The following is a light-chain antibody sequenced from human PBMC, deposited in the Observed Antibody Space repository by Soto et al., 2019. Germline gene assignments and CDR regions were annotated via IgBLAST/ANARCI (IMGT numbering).Light chain of an antibody. CDR2: GAS. Sequence: EIVLTQSPGTLSLSPGERATLSCRASQSVSSSYLAWYQQKPGQAPRLLIYGASSRATGIPDRFSGSGSGTDVTLIISRLEPEDFAVYYCQQYGRSPLVTFGQGTRLEIK. V-gene: IGKV3-20*01. CDR3: QQYGRSPLVT. J-gene: IGKJ5*01. CDR1: QSVSSSY.